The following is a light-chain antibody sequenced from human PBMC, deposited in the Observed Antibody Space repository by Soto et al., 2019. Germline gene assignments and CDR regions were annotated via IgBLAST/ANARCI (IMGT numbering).Light chain of an antibody. Sequence: QSVLTQPASMSGSPGQSITISCTGTSSDVGGYNYVSWYQQHPGKAPKVMIYEVRNRPSGVSNRFSGSKSGNTASLTISGLQDEDEADYYCTSYASSSTWVFGGGTQLTVL. CDR1: SSDVGGYNY. J-gene: IGLJ3*02. V-gene: IGLV2-14*01. CDR2: EVR. CDR3: TSYASSSTWV.